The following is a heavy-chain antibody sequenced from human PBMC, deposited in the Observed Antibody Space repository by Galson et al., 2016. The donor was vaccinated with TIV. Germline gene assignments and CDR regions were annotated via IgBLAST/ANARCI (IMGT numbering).Heavy chain of an antibody. Sequence: LRLSCAASGFTFNAYAMSWVRQSPGKGLEWIGEVIHAGSTNVNPSLRGRVSISRDTSKAQFSLRLSSVTAADTAVYYCARELLWFGELLSRPARPTEYYFDSWGQGTLVTVSS. CDR2: VIHAGST. D-gene: IGHD3-10*01. J-gene: IGHJ4*02. CDR1: GFTFNAYA. V-gene: IGHV4-34*12. CDR3: ARELLWFGELLSRPARPTEYYFDS.